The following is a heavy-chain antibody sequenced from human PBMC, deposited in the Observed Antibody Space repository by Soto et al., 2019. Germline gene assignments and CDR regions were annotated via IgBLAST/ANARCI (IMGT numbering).Heavy chain of an antibody. CDR2: ISSSGSTI. Sequence: GGSLRLSCAASGFTFSDYYMSWIRQAPGKGLEWVSYISSSGSTIYYADSVKGRFTISRDNAKSSLFLQMNSLRDEDTAVYYCARSGRGSMWYPLPWGQGTLVTVSS. V-gene: IGHV3-11*01. J-gene: IGHJ5*02. CDR3: ARSGRGSMWYPLP. CDR1: GFTFSDYY. D-gene: IGHD6-13*01.